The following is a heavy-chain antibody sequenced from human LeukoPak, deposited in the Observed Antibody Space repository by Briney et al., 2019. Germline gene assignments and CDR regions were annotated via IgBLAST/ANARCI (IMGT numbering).Heavy chain of an antibody. J-gene: IGHJ5*02. CDR2: IYYSGST. D-gene: IGHD3-22*01. CDR1: GGSISSGDYY. Sequence: ASETLSLTCTVSGGSISSGDYYWSWIRQPPGKGLEWIGYIYYSGSTYYNPSLKRRVTISLDTSRNQFSLKLSSVSVADTAVYYCARAGYYYTNGWSDPWGQGTLVTASS. V-gene: IGHV4-30-4*01. CDR3: ARAGYYYTNGWSDP.